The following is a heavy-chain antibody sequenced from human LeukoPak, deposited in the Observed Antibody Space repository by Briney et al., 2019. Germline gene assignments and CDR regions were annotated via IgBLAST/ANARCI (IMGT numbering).Heavy chain of an antibody. CDR3: ARSLSPDSSGYSRAFDY. Sequence: SETLSLTCTVSGGSISSGSYYWSWIRQPAGKGLEWIGRIYTSGSTNYNPSLKSRVTISVDTSKNQFSLKLSSVTAADTAVYYCARSLSPDSSGYSRAFDYWGQGTLATVSS. V-gene: IGHV4-61*02. CDR1: GGSISSGSYY. CDR2: IYTSGST. J-gene: IGHJ4*02. D-gene: IGHD3-22*01.